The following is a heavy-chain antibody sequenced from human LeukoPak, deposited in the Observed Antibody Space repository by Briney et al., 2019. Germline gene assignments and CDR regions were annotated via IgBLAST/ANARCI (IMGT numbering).Heavy chain of an antibody. CDR1: GYSFTDYY. CDR2: INPNSGGT. D-gene: IGHD2-21*01. Sequence: ASVKVSCKTSGYSFTDYYMHWVRQAPGQGLEWMGWINPNSGGTSSARKFQGRVTMTRDTSITTVYMEVRWLTSDGTAVYYCARADRLHGGPYLIGPWGQGTLVTVTS. CDR3: ARADRLHGGPYLIGP. J-gene: IGHJ5*02. V-gene: IGHV1-2*02.